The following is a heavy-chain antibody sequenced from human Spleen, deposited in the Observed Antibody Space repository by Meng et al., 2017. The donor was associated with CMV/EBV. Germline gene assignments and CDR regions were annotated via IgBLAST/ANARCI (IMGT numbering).Heavy chain of an antibody. CDR2: IYYSGST. CDR1: GGSISSGDYY. J-gene: IGHJ4*02. CDR3: ARARTIFALDY. D-gene: IGHD3-3*01. Sequence: QLKRQESGPALVKPSQTLSLTCTVSGGSISSGDYYWSWIRQPPGKGLEWIGYIYYSGSTYYNPSLKSRVTISVDTSKNQFSLKLSSVTAADTAVYYCARARTIFALDYWGQGTLVTVSS. V-gene: IGHV4-30-4*08.